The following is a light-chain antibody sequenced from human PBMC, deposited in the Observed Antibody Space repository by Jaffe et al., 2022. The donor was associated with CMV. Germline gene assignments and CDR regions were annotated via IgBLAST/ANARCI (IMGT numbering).Light chain of an antibody. J-gene: IGLJ2*01. CDR2: SDN. V-gene: IGLV1-44*01. CDR3: EVWDDSLNGPVV. CDR1: SSNIGSNT. Sequence: QSVLAQPPSVSGTPGQRVTISCSGSSSNIGSNTVNWYQQLPGTAPKLLIYSDNQRPSGVPDRFSGSKSGTSASLAISGLQSEDEADYHCEVWDDSLNGPVVFGGGTKLTVL.